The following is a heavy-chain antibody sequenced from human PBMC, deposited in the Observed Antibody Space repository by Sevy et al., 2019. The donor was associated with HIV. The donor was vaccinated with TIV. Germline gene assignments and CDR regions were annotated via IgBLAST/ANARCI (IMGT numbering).Heavy chain of an antibody. D-gene: IGHD1-26*01. CDR2: ITPNNGNT. V-gene: IGHV1-18*01. CDR3: ARAPSGSQGPGQYFHH. J-gene: IGHJ1*01. Sequence: ASVKVSCKASGYTFTNYHITWVRQAPGQGLEWMGWITPNNGNTNYAQRLRGRFTMTTDTSTSTAYMELRSLRSDDTAVYYCARAPSGSQGPGQYFHHWGQGTLVTVSS. CDR1: GYTFTNYH.